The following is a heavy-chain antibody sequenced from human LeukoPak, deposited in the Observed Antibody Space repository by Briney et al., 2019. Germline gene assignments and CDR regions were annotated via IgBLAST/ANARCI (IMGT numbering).Heavy chain of an antibody. CDR3: AKASFTYSSDWYYFDY. J-gene: IGHJ4*02. CDR2: ISGSGGST. D-gene: IGHD6-19*01. CDR1: GFTFDNYA. Sequence: PGGSLRLSCAASGFTFDNYAMTWVRQAPGKGLEWVSAISGSGGSTYYAESVKGRFTISRDNSKNMLYLQMDSLRVEDTAVYYCAKASFTYSSDWYYFDYWGQGILVTVSS. V-gene: IGHV3-23*01.